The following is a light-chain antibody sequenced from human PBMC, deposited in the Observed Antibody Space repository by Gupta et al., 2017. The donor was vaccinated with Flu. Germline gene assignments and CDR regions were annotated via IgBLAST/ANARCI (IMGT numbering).Light chain of an antibody. J-gene: IGLJ1*01. CDR2: RDS. CDR1: NIGSKY. V-gene: IGLV3-9*01. CDR3: QVWDSSTSYV. Sequence: GGNNIGSKYGHWYQQKTGQAPVLVIYRDSNRPSGIPERFSGSNSGNTATLTISRAQAGDEADYYCQVWDSSTSYVFGTGTKVTVL.